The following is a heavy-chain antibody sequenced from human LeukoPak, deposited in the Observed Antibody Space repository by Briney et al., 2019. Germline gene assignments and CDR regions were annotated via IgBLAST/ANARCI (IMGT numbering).Heavy chain of an antibody. CDR2: ISGSGGST. J-gene: IGHJ4*02. CDR1: GFTFSNYG. D-gene: IGHD3-16*01. V-gene: IGHV3-23*01. CDR3: AKWGGYGDY. Sequence: GGSLRLSCAASGFTFSNYGISWVRQAPGKGLEWVSGISGSGGSTYYTDSVKGRFTISRDNSKNTVYLQMNSLRAEDTAVYYCAKWGGYGDYWGQGTLVTVSS.